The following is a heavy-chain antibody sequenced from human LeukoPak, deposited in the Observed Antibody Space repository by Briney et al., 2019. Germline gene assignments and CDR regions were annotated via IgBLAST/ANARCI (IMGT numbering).Heavy chain of an antibody. CDR2: IIPILGIA. Sequence: SVKVSCKASGGTFSSYAISWVRQAPGQGLEWMGRIIPILGIANYTQKFQGRVTITADKSTSTAYMELSSLRSEDTAVYYCARLPSGSGFDYWGQGTLVTASS. V-gene: IGHV1-69*04. CDR1: GGTFSSYA. D-gene: IGHD3-10*01. CDR3: ARLPSGSGFDY. J-gene: IGHJ4*02.